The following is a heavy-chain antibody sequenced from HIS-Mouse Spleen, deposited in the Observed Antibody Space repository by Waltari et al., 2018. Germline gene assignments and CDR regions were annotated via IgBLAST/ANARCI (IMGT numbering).Heavy chain of an antibody. CDR1: GFTFSSYG. J-gene: IGHJ4*02. CDR2: ISNDGSNK. Sequence: QVQLVESGGGVVQPGRSLRLSCAASGFTFSSYGMHWVRQAPGKGMEWVAVISNDGSNKYYADSVKGRFTISRDNSKNTLYLQMNSLRAEDTAVYYCAKGSVVVVAAFDYWGQGTLVTVSS. D-gene: IGHD2-15*01. V-gene: IGHV3-30*18. CDR3: AKGSVVVVAAFDY.